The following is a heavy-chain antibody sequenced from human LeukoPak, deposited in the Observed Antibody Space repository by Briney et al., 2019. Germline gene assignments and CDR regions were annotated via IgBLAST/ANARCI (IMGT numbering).Heavy chain of an antibody. J-gene: IGHJ3*02. D-gene: IGHD3-10*01. Sequence: PSETLSLTCTVSGGSISSSSYYWGWIRQPPGKGLEWIGSIYYSGSTYYNPSLKSRVTISVDTSKNQFSLKLSSVTAADTAVYYCAREKDPQGWFGDPRSGAFDIWGQGTMVTVSS. CDR3: AREKDPQGWFGDPRSGAFDI. CDR2: IYYSGST. CDR1: GGSISSSSYY. V-gene: IGHV4-39*07.